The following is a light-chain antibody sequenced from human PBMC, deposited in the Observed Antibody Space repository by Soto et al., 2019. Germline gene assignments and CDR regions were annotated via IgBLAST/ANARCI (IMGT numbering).Light chain of an antibody. J-gene: IGLJ1*01. CDR2: ANN. V-gene: IGLV1-40*01. CDR3: QSYDSRLTGSYA. CDR1: SSNIGSRVD. Sequence: QSVLTQPPSVSGAPGQTVTISCTGTSSNIGSRVDVHWYQHLPGTAPKLLIYANNIRPSGVPDRFSGSKSGSSASLAISGLQAEDEGDYYCQSYDSRLTGSYAFGTGTKVTVL.